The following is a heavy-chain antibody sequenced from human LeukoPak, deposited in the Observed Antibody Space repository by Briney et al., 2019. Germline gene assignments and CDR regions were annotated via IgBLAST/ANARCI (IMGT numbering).Heavy chain of an antibody. CDR3: ARVRQWLVQSDAFDI. J-gene: IGHJ3*02. Sequence: SETLSLTCAVYGGSFSGDYWSWLSQPPGKGLDWIGEINHSGSTNYNPSLKSRVTISVDTSKNQFSLKLSSVTAADTAVYYCARVRQWLVQSDAFDIWGQGTMVTVSS. V-gene: IGHV4-34*01. CDR1: GGSFSGDY. CDR2: INHSGST. D-gene: IGHD6-19*01.